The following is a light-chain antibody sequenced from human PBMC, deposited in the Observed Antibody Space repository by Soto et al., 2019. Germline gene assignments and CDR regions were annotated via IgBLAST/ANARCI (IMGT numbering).Light chain of an antibody. V-gene: IGKV3-20*01. Sequence: EIVLTQSPGTLSLSPGERATLSCRASQSVSSSYLAWYQQKPGQAPRLLIYGASSRATGIPDRFSGSGSGTDCTHTISRLEHEDFAVYYCQQYGRSRTFGQGTKVEIK. CDR2: GAS. CDR3: QQYGRSRT. CDR1: QSVSSSY. J-gene: IGKJ1*01.